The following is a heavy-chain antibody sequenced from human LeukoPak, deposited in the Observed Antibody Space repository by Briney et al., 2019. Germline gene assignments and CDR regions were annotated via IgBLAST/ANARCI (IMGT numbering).Heavy chain of an antibody. D-gene: IGHD3-10*01. V-gene: IGHV4-39*01. J-gene: IGHJ4*02. CDR1: GGSISSSSYY. CDR3: ARQVPGREWFGEFVPPRDY. Sequence: PSETLSLTCTVSGGSISSSSYYWGWIRQPPGKGLEWIGSIYYSGSTYYNPSLKSRVTISVDTSKNQFSLKLSSVTAADTAVYYCARQVPGREWFGEFVPPRDYWGQGTLVTVSS. CDR2: IYYSGST.